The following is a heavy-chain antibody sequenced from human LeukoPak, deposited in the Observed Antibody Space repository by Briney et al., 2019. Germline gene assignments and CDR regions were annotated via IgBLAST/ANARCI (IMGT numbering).Heavy chain of an antibody. CDR2: IRYDGSNK. V-gene: IGHV3-30*02. CDR1: GFTFSSYG. Sequence: PGGSLRLSCAASGFTFSSYGMHWVRQAPGKGLEWVAFIRYDGSNKYYADSVKGRFTISRDNSKNTLYLQMNSLRAEDTAVYYCAKDGVAMVRGVYFGYWGQGTLVTVSS. CDR3: AKDGVAMVRGVYFGY. D-gene: IGHD3-10*01. J-gene: IGHJ4*02.